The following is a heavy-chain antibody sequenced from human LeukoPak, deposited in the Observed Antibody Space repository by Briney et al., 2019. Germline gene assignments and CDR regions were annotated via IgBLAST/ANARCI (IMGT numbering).Heavy chain of an antibody. D-gene: IGHD3-22*01. J-gene: IGHJ4*02. CDR3: ALYYYNSSGYYLFDY. V-gene: IGHV1-2*02. CDR1: GYTFTGYY. Sequence: ASVKVSCKASGYTFTGYYMHWVRQAPGQGLEWMGWINPNSGGTNYAQKFQGRVTMTRDTSISTAYMELSRLRSDDTAVYYCALYYYNSSGYYLFDYWGQGTLVTVSS. CDR2: INPNSGGT.